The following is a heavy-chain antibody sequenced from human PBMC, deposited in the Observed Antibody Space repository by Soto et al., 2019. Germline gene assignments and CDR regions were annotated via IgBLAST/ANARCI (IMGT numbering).Heavy chain of an antibody. CDR1: GYSFTSYW. Sequence: GESLKISCKGSGYSFTSYWIGWVRQMPGKGLEWMGIIYPGDSDTRYSPSFQGQVTISADKSISTAYLQWSSLKASDTAMYYCARHVHYDSSGYSYGMDVWGQGTTVTV. J-gene: IGHJ6*02. D-gene: IGHD3-22*01. V-gene: IGHV5-51*01. CDR2: IYPGDSDT. CDR3: ARHVHYDSSGYSYGMDV.